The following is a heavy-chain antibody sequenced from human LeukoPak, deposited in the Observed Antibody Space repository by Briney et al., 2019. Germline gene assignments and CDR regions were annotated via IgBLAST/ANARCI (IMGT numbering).Heavy chain of an antibody. CDR1: GGSISSSSYY. CDR2: IYYSGST. Sequence: SETLSLTCTVSGGSISSSSYYWGWIRQPPGKGLEWIGSIYYSGSTNYNPSLKSRVTISVDTSKNQFSLKLSSVTAADTAVYYCARRKRWLQSHFDYWGQGTLVTVSS. CDR3: ARRKRWLQSHFDY. J-gene: IGHJ4*02. D-gene: IGHD5-24*01. V-gene: IGHV4-39*07.